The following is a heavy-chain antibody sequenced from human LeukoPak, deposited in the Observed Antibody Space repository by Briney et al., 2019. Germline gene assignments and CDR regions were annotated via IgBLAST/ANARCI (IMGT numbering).Heavy chain of an antibody. D-gene: IGHD3-3*01. CDR1: GGSITNSPKY. CDR2: IFYSGTT. Sequence: SESLSLTCTVSGGSITNSPKYWGWIRQPPGKGPEWIGSIFYSGTTYYSPSLKSRATLSVDTSNNQFSLKLSSVTAADTAVYYCARAGAEDYDFWSGYDYWGQGTLVTVSS. CDR3: ARAGAEDYDFWSGYDY. V-gene: IGHV4-39*01. J-gene: IGHJ4*02.